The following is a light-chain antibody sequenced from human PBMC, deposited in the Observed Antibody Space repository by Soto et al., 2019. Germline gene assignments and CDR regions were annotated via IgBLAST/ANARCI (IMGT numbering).Light chain of an antibody. CDR3: QQFNSYLT. Sequence: AIQLTQSPSSLSASVGDRVTITCRACQGIRSALAWYQQKPGEAPKLLIYDASTLESGVPSRFSGSGSGTEFTLTISSLQPEDFATSYCQQFNSYLTFGGGTKVEIK. V-gene: IGKV1-13*02. CDR2: DAS. J-gene: IGKJ4*01. CDR1: QGIRSA.